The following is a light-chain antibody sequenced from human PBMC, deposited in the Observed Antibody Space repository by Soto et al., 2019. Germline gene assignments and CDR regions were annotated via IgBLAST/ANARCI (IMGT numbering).Light chain of an antibody. V-gene: IGLV1-47*01. Sequence: QSVLTQPPSASGTPGQRATISFSGSSSNIGSNYVYWYQQLPGTAPKLLIYRNNQRPSGVPDRFSGSKSGTSASLAISGLRSEDEANYYCAAWDDSLSGVVFGGGTKLTVL. CDR3: AAWDDSLSGVV. J-gene: IGLJ3*02. CDR1: SSNIGSNY. CDR2: RNN.